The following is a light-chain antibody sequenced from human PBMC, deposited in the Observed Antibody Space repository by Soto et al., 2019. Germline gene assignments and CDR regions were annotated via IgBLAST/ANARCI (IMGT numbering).Light chain of an antibody. CDR2: GNT. V-gene: IGLV1-40*01. Sequence: QSVLTQPPSVSGAPGQTVTISCTGSGSNIGATYDVHWYQQLPGTAPKLLIWGNTNRPSGVPDRFSGSKSATSATLVITGLQTGDEADYYCGAWDSSLHAGVFGGGTKLTVL. CDR3: GAWDSSLHAGV. CDR1: GSNIGATYD. J-gene: IGLJ2*01.